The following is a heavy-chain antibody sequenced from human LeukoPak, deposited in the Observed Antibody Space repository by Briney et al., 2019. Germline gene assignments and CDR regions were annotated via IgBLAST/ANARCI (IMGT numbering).Heavy chain of an antibody. V-gene: IGHV1-8*01. Sequence: ASVTVSCKASGYTFTSYDINWVRQATGQGLEWMGWMNPNSGNTGYAQKFQGRVTMTRNTSISTAYVELSSLRSEDTAVYYCARGTYCSSTSCFRYYYYYMDVWGKGTTVTVSS. J-gene: IGHJ6*03. D-gene: IGHD2-2*01. CDR1: GYTFTSYD. CDR3: ARGTYCSSTSCFRYYYYYMDV. CDR2: MNPNSGNT.